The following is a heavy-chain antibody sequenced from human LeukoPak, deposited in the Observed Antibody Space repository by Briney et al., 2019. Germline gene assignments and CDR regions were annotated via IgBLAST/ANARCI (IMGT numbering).Heavy chain of an antibody. Sequence: SETLSLTCTVSGGSISSGDYYWRWVRQPPGRGREWVGYIYYSGCTYYNPSLKSRVTISVDTSKNQFSLKLSSVTAADTAVYYCARVRCSSTSCRKGRDKWFDPWGQGTLVTVSS. CDR3: ARVRCSSTSCRKGRDKWFDP. V-gene: IGHV4-30-4*08. D-gene: IGHD2-2*01. CDR2: IYYSGCT. J-gene: IGHJ5*02. CDR1: GGSISSGDYY.